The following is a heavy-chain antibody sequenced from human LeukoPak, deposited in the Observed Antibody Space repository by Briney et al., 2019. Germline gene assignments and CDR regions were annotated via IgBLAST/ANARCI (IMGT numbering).Heavy chain of an antibody. Sequence: ASVKVSCKASGYTFTSYGISWVRQAPGQGLEWMGWISAYNGNTNYAQKLQGRVTMTTDTSTSTAYMELRSLGSDDTAVYYCAREGDIVVVPAAIRHSFYYYYGMDVWGQGTTVTVSS. V-gene: IGHV1-18*01. CDR1: GYTFTSYG. CDR3: AREGDIVVVPAAIRHSFYYYYGMDV. CDR2: ISAYNGNT. J-gene: IGHJ6*02. D-gene: IGHD2-2*01.